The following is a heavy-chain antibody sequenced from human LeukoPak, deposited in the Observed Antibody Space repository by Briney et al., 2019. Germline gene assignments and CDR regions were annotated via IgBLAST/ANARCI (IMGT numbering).Heavy chain of an antibody. CDR2: IRSKANSYAT. J-gene: IGHJ4*02. V-gene: IGHV3-73*01. Sequence: GGSLRLSCAASGFTFSGSAMHWVRQASGKGLEWVGRIRSKANSYATAYAASVKGRFTISRDDSKNTAYLQMNSLKTEDTAVYYCTRIWKAGSSYTDYGGNQDYWGKGTLVTVSS. CDR3: TRIWKAGSSYTDYGGNQDY. D-gene: IGHD4-23*01. CDR1: GFTFSGSA.